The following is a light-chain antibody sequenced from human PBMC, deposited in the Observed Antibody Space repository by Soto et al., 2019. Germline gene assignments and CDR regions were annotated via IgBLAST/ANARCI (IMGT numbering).Light chain of an antibody. V-gene: IGKV3-20*01. Sequence: EIVLTQSPGTLSLSPGERTTLSCRASQSISSSYLAWYQQKPGQAPRLLVYGASSRATGIPDRFSGSGSGTDLTLHISRLEPEAFALYYCQQYSSTFWTLGQGTKVQIK. CDR3: QQYSSTFWT. CDR1: QSISSSY. CDR2: GAS. J-gene: IGKJ1*01.